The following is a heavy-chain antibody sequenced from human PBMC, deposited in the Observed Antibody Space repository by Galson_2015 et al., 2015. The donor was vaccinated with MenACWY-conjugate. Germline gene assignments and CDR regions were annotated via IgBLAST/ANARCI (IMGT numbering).Heavy chain of an antibody. V-gene: IGHV3-53*01. D-gene: IGHD6-19*01. CDR1: GFSVSYNY. Sequence: SLRLSCAASGFSVSYNYMTWVRQAPGKGLECVSVIYSDGTTYYADSVKGRFTISRDNSKNTVFLQMNSLRVEDTAVYYCTKWLEMDVWGQGTTVTVSS. CDR3: TKWLEMDV. CDR2: IYSDGTT. J-gene: IGHJ6*02.